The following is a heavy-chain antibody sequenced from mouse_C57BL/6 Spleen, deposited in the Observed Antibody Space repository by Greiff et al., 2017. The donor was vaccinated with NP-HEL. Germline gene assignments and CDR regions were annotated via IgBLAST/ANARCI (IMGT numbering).Heavy chain of an antibody. Sequence: EVHLVESGGGLVKPGGSLKLSCAASGFTFSDYGMHWVRQAPEKGLEWVAYISSGSSTIYYADTVKGRFTISRDNAKNTLFLQMTSLRSEDTAMYYCARGGYYYGSSLLAMDYWGQGTSVTVSS. D-gene: IGHD1-1*01. CDR3: ARGGYYYGSSLLAMDY. CDR1: GFTFSDYG. CDR2: ISSGSSTI. J-gene: IGHJ4*01. V-gene: IGHV5-17*01.